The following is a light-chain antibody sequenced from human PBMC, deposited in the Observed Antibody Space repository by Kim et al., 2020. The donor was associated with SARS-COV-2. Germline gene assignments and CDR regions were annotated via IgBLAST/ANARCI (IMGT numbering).Light chain of an antibody. CDR1: SGHSSYA. V-gene: IGLV4-69*01. CDR3: QTWGTGPWV. Sequence: ASVKLTCTLSSGHSSYAIAWHQQQPEKGPRYLMKLNSDGSHSKGDGIPDRFSGSSAGAERYLTIASRQSEDEADYYCQTWGTGPWVFGGGTQLTVL. CDR2: LNSDGSH. J-gene: IGLJ3*02.